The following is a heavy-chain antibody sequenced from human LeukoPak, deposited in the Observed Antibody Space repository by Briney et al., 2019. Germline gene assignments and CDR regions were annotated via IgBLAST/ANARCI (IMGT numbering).Heavy chain of an antibody. Sequence: EASVTVSCKASGYTFTSYAISWVRQAPGQGLEWMGWISAYNGNTNYAQKLQGRVTMTTDTSTSTAYMELRSLRSDDTAVYYCASMNSSWGYYYYMDVWGKGTTVTVSS. CDR1: GYTFTSYA. J-gene: IGHJ6*03. CDR2: ISAYNGNT. D-gene: IGHD6-13*01. CDR3: ASMNSSWGYYYYMDV. V-gene: IGHV1-18*01.